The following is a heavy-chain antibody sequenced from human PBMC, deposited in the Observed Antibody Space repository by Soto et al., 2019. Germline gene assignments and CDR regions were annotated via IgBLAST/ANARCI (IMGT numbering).Heavy chain of an antibody. CDR3: ARDRDHSYDY. V-gene: IGHV1-69*01. CDR1: GGAFSSLA. J-gene: IGHJ4*02. D-gene: IGHD4-4*01. CDR2: IIPILCTA. Sequence: QGQLVQYGTEVKKPESSVKVSCNTSGGAFSSLAVTWVRQAPGQGLEWMGGIIPILCTANYAQKFQGRVTITADESTSTAYIELTSLRSEDTAVYFCARDRDHSYDYWGQGTLVTVSS.